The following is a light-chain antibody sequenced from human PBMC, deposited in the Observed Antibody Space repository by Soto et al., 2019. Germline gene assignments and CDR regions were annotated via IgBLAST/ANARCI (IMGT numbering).Light chain of an antibody. V-gene: IGLV2-14*03. CDR1: SSDIGGYKY. CDR2: DVN. CDR3: CSYTSSSTLVV. Sequence: QSALTQPASVSGSPGQSITISCTGTSSDIGGYKYVSWYQQHPGKVPKLLIFDVNNRPSGVSDRFSGSKSGNTASLTITGLQAEDEAEYYCCSYTSSSTLVVFGGGTKLTVL. J-gene: IGLJ2*01.